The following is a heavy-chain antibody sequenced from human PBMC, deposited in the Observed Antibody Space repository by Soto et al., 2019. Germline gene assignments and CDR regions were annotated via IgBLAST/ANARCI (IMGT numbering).Heavy chain of an antibody. J-gene: IGHJ4*02. V-gene: IGHV3-23*01. D-gene: IGHD2-2*01. CDR3: ATDLRGVCSSTSCFPPI. CDR2: ISGGGGST. Sequence: GGSLRLSCAASGFTFRSYAMTWVRQAPGKGLEWVSTISGGGGSTYYADSVKGRFTISRDNSKNTLYLQMNSLRAEDTAVYYCATDLRGVCSSTSCFPPIWGQGALVTVAS. CDR1: GFTFRSYA.